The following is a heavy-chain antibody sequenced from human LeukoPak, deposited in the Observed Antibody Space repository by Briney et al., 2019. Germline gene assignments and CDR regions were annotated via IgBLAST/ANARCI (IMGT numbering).Heavy chain of an antibody. Sequence: GGSLRLSCVVSGFTFSNYWMSWVRQAPGKGLEWVANIKQDESEKYYVGSVKGRFTISRDNAKNSLYLQMNSLRAEDTAVYYCARGSAVTANNFDFWGQGTLVTVSS. V-gene: IGHV3-7*01. CDR1: GFTFSNYW. D-gene: IGHD4-11*01. CDR3: ARGSAVTANNFDF. CDR2: IKQDESEK. J-gene: IGHJ4*02.